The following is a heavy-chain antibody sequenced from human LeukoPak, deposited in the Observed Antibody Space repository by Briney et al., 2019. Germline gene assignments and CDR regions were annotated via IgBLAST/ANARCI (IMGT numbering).Heavy chain of an antibody. Sequence: GGSLRLSCAASGFTFSSYAMSWVRQAPGKGLEWVSAISGSGGSTYYADSVKGRFTISRDNSKNTLYLQMNSLRAEDTAVYYCAKDRGRYPTAEYYFDYWGQGTLVTVSS. CDR2: ISGSGGST. J-gene: IGHJ4*02. D-gene: IGHD3-10*01. V-gene: IGHV3-23*01. CDR3: AKDRGRYPTAEYYFDY. CDR1: GFTFSSYA.